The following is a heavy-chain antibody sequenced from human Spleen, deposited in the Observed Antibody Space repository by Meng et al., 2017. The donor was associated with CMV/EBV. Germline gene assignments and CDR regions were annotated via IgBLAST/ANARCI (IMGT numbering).Heavy chain of an antibody. J-gene: IGHJ6*02. V-gene: IGHV1-69*04. CDR1: GGTFSSYT. CDR2: IIPILGIA. CDR3: ARDYSFYSSAQPKYGMDV. D-gene: IGHD6-25*01. Sequence: SVKVSCKASGGTFSSYTISWVRQAPGQGLEWMGRIIPILGIANCAQKFQGRVTITADKSTSTAYMELSSLRSEDTAVYYCARDYSFYSSAQPKYGMDVWGQGTTVTVSS.